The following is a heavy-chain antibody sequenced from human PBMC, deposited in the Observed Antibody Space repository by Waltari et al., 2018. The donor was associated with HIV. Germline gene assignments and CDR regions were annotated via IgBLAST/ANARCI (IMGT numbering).Heavy chain of an antibody. CDR1: GLTLRSYA. CDR2: MSGSGGST. Sequence: EVQLLESGGGSVQPGGSLRLSCAASGLTLRSYAIMCVGRAPGKGLEWVSSMSGSGGSTYSADSVKCRFTISRDNSKNTLYLQMNSLRAEDTAVYYCAKTRGYTYAYPRPNYGMDVWGQGTTVTVSS. V-gene: IGHV3-23*01. D-gene: IGHD5-18*01. CDR3: AKTRGYTYAYPRPNYGMDV. J-gene: IGHJ6*02.